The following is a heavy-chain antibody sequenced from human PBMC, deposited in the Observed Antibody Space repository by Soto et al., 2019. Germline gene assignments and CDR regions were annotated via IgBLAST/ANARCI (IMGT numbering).Heavy chain of an antibody. D-gene: IGHD2-2*01. CDR2: LMSKTDGGTT. CDR3: AAGTGRTDLDY. V-gene: IGHV3-15*01. Sequence: EVQLVESGGGLVKPGGSLRLSCAASGFDFSKAWMSWVRQDQGKGLEWVGRLMSKTDGGTTVYAAPVKGRFTISRDDSKNTLYLQMSSLNTEDTAVYYCAAGTGRTDLDYWGQGTLVTVSS. J-gene: IGHJ4*02. CDR1: GFDFSKAW.